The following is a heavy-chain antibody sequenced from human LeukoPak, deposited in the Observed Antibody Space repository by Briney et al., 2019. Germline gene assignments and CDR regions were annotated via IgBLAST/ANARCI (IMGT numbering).Heavy chain of an antibody. D-gene: IGHD3-3*01. J-gene: IGHJ4*02. CDR1: GYTFSSYG. CDR2: VSPYTGST. Sequence: ASVKVSCKASGYTFSSYGISWVRQAPGQGLEWMGWVSPYTGSTRYAQYLQGRVTMTTDTSTSTAYMELRSLTSDDTAVYYCAREVWSGYYIDYWGQGTLVTLSS. V-gene: IGHV1-18*01. CDR3: AREVWSGYYIDY.